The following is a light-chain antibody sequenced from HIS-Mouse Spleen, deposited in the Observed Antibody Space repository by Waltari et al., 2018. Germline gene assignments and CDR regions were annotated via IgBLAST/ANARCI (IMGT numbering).Light chain of an antibody. J-gene: IGKJ2*01. Sequence: AIRMTQSPSSLSASTGDRVTITCLASQGISSYLAWYQQKPGKAPKLLIYAASTLQSGVPSRFSGSGSGTDFTLTISCLQSEDFATYYCQQYYSYPYTFGQGTKLEIK. CDR3: QQYYSYPYT. CDR1: QGISSY. V-gene: IGKV1-8*01. CDR2: AAS.